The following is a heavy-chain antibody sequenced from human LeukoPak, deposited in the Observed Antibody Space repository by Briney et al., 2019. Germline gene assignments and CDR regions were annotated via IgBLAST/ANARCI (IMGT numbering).Heavy chain of an antibody. V-gene: IGHV1-46*01. CDR2: INPSGGST. CDR1: GYTFTSYY. Sequence: ASVKVSCKASGYTFTSYYMHWVRQAPGQGLEWMGIINPSGGSTSYAQKFQGRVTMTRDTSTSTVYMELSSLRSEDTAVCYCARDSGDDFWSGYPDYWGQGTLVTVSS. J-gene: IGHJ4*02. CDR3: ARDSGDDFWSGYPDY. D-gene: IGHD3-3*01.